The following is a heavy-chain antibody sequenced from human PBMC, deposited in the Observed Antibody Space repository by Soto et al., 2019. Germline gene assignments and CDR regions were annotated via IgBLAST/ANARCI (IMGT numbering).Heavy chain of an antibody. V-gene: IGHV4-59*08. Sequence: QVQLQESGPGLVKPSETLSLTCTVSGGSISSYYWSWIRQPPGKGLEWIGYIYYSGGTNYNPSLKSRVTISVDTSKNQFSLKLSSVTAADTAVYYCARTDGDYDDYWGQGTLVTVSS. CDR3: ARTDGDYDDY. J-gene: IGHJ4*02. CDR1: GGSISSYY. CDR2: IYYSGGT. D-gene: IGHD4-17*01.